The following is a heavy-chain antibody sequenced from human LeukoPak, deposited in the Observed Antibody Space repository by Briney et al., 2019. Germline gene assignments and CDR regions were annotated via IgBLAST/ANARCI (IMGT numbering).Heavy chain of an antibody. V-gene: IGHV1-24*01. CDR1: GYTLTELS. D-gene: IGHD1-26*01. Sequence: ASVKASCKVSGYTLTELSMHWVRQAPGKGLEWMGGFDPEDGETIYAQKFQGRVTMTEDTSTDTAYMELSSLRSEDTAVYYCATKRSGSYGYYFDYWGQGTLVTVSS. J-gene: IGHJ4*02. CDR3: ATKRSGSYGYYFDY. CDR2: FDPEDGET.